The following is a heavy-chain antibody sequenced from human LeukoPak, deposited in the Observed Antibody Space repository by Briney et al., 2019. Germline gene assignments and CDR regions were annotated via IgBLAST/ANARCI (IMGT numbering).Heavy chain of an antibody. J-gene: IGHJ5*02. V-gene: IGHV3-21*01. Sequence: GGSLRLSCAASGFTFSSYAMSWVRQAPGKGLEWVSAISGSSDYIYYADSVKGRFTISRDNAKNSLYLQMKSLRAEDTAVYYCARGKTSQNIVTRKTYNWFDPWGQGTLVTVSS. CDR1: GFTFSSYA. D-gene: IGHD2/OR15-2a*01. CDR3: ARGKTSQNIVTRKTYNWFDP. CDR2: ISGSSDYI.